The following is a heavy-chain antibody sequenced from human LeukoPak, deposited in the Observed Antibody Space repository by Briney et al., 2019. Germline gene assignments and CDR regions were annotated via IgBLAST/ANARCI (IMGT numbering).Heavy chain of an antibody. CDR3: AREVIGGNSA. J-gene: IGHJ5*02. Sequence: PGESLRLSCAASGFHFSTYNMNWVRQAPGKGLDWVSSIYYADSVKGRFTISRDDAKNSLYLQMNSLRVEDTAVYYCAREVIGGNSAWGQGTLVTVSS. V-gene: IGHV3-21*01. CDR1: GFHFSTYN. D-gene: IGHD4-23*01. CDR2: I.